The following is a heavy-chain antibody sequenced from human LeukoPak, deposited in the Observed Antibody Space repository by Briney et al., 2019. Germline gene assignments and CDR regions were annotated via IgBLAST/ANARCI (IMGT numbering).Heavy chain of an antibody. V-gene: IGHV4-30-4*01. CDR1: GGSISSGDYY. Sequence: PSQTLSLTCTVSGGSISSGDYYWSWIRQPPGKGLEWIGYIYYSGSTYYNPSLKSRVTISVDTSKNQFSLKLSSVTAADTAVYYCARQGGSSWPLDYWGRGTLVTVSS. D-gene: IGHD6-13*01. CDR3: ARQGGSSWPLDY. CDR2: IYYSGST. J-gene: IGHJ4*02.